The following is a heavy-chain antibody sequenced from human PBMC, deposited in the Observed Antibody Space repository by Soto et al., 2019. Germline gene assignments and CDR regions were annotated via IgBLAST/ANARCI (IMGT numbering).Heavy chain of an antibody. CDR3: ARRSSSWSPFDY. Sequence: PSETLSLTCAVYGGSFSGYYWSWIRQPPGKGLEWIGEINHSGSTNYNPSLKSRVTISVDTSRNQFSLKLSSVTAADTAVYYCARRSSSWSPFDYWGQGTLVTV. D-gene: IGHD6-13*01. J-gene: IGHJ4*02. V-gene: IGHV4-34*01. CDR2: INHSGST. CDR1: GGSFSGYY.